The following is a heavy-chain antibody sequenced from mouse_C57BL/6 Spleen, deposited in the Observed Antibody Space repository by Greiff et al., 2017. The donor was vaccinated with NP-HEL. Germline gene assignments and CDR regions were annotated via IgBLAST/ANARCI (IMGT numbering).Heavy chain of an antibody. D-gene: IGHD2-4*01. CDR2: INPGSGGT. V-gene: IGHV1-54*01. CDR1: GYAFTNYL. Sequence: VQLQESGAELVRPGTSVKVSCKASGYAFTNYLIEWVKQRPGQGLEWIGVINPGSGGTNYTEKFKGKATLTADKSSSTAYMQLSSLTSEDSAVYFCARSLRYDYDYAMDYWGQGTSVTVSS. CDR3: ARSLRYDYDYAMDY. J-gene: IGHJ4*01.